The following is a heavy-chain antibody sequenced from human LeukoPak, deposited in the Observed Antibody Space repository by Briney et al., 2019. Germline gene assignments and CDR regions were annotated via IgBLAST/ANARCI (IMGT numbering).Heavy chain of an antibody. D-gene: IGHD6-19*01. CDR3: PKAVAGTYQHRFFDY. Sequence: PGGSLRLSCAASGFTFDDYAMHWVRQAPGKGLEWVAGISWNSGSIGYADSVKGRFTISRDNAKNSLYLQMNSLRAEVMALYYCPKAVAGTYQHRFFDYWGQGTLVTVSS. CDR2: ISWNSGSI. CDR1: GFTFDDYA. V-gene: IGHV3-9*03. J-gene: IGHJ4*02.